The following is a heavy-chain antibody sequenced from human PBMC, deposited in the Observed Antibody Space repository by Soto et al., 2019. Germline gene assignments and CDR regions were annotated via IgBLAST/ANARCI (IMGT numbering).Heavy chain of an antibody. CDR2: TYYRSKWYN. CDR3: ARGYSGSYYYHDYSDY. V-gene: IGHV6-1*01. CDR1: GDSVSSTSAA. J-gene: IGHJ4*02. Sequence: LSLTFAISGDSVSSTSAAWNWISQSPSRGLGWLGRTYYRSKWYNDYAVSVKSRININPDTSKNQFSLQLNSVTHEDTAVYSCARGYSGSYYYHDYSDYWGQGTLVTVSS. D-gene: IGHD1-26*01.